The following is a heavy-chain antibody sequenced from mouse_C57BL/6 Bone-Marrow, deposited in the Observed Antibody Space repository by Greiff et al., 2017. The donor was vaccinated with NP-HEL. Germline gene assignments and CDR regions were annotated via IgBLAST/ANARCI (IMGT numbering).Heavy chain of an antibody. D-gene: IGHD2-4*01. CDR2: IYPRSGNT. Sequence: VQLQQSGAELARPGASVKLSCKASGYTFTSYGISWVKQRTGQGLEWIGEIYPRSGNTSYNEKFKGKATLTADKSSSTAYMELRSLTSEDSAVYFCARCDYGVFAYWGQGTLVTVSA. V-gene: IGHV1-81*01. CDR3: ARCDYGVFAY. CDR1: GYTFTSYG. J-gene: IGHJ3*01.